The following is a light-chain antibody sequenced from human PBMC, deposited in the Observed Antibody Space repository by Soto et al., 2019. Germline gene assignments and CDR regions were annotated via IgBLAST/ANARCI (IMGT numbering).Light chain of an antibody. CDR3: QQYSTSPWT. CDR2: WPS. Sequence: DIVMTQSPDSLAVSLGERATINCRSSQTIFYSSNRKDYLAWYQQKPGQPPRVLIYWPSTRESGVPDRFSGSGSWSDFTLTISNLQAEDVAVYYCQQYSTSPWTFGQGTKVEIK. V-gene: IGKV4-1*01. J-gene: IGKJ1*01. CDR1: QTIFYSSNRKDY.